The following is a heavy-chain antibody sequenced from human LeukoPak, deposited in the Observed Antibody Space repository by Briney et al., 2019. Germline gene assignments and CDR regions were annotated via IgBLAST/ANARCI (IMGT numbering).Heavy chain of an antibody. D-gene: IGHD6-19*01. CDR2: ISAYNGNT. V-gene: IGHV1-18*01. CDR3: ARDLSSGWDLIFDY. J-gene: IGHJ4*02. CDR1: GYTFTSYG. Sequence: ASVKVSCKASGYTFTSYGISWVRQAPGQGLEWMGWISAYNGNTNYAQKLQGRVTMTTDTSTSTAYMELSSLRSEDTAVYYCARDLSSGWDLIFDYWGQGTLVTVSS.